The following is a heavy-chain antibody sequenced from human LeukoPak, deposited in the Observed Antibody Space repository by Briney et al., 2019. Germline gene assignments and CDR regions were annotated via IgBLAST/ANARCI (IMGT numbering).Heavy chain of an antibody. CDR1: GFTFSSYS. V-gene: IGHV3-21*01. CDR2: ISSSSSYI. D-gene: IGHD7-27*01. J-gene: IGHJ6*02. CDR3: ARDPGDTYYYGMDV. Sequence: GGSLRLSCAASGFTFSSYSMNWVRQAPGKGLEWVSSISSSSSYIYYADSVKGRFTISRDNAKNSLYLQMNSLRAEDTAVYYCARDPGDTYYYGMDVWGQGTTVTVSS.